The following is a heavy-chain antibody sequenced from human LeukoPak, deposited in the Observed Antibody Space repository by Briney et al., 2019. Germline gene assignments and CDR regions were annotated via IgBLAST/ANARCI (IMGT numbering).Heavy chain of an antibody. Sequence: ASVKVSCKASGYTFTNYDINWVRQATGQGLEWIGWMNPNSGNTGYGQKFQGRVTITRNTSIITAYMELSSLRSEDTAVYYCARGGWFGEFPYYMDVWGKGTTVTVSS. D-gene: IGHD3-10*01. CDR3: ARGGWFGEFPYYMDV. V-gene: IGHV1-8*03. J-gene: IGHJ6*03. CDR2: MNPNSGNT. CDR1: GYTFTNYD.